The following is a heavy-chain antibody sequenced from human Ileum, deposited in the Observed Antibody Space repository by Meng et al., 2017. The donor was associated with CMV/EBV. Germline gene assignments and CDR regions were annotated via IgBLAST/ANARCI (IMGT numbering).Heavy chain of an antibody. V-gene: IGHV1-2*02. CDR3: ARDLQDSWTWSTDY. D-gene: IGHD1-1*01. J-gene: IGHJ4*02. CDR1: GYTFTGYY. Sequence: ASGYTFTGYYMHWVGQAPGKGLGWMGWINPNSGGTNYAQKFQGRVTMTRDTSISTAYMELSRLRSDDTAVYYCARDLQDSWTWSTDYWGQGTLVTVSS. CDR2: INPNSGGT.